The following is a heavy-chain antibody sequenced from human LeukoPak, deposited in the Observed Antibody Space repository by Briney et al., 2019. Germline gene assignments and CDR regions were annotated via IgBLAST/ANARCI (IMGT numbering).Heavy chain of an antibody. J-gene: IGHJ5*02. CDR1: GGSISSYY. Sequence: PSETLSLTCTVSGGSISSYYWSWLRQPPGKGLEWIGYIYYSGSTNYNPSLKSRVTISVDTSKNQFSLKLSSVTAADTAVYYCARAPGYCSGGSCYPTMFDPWGQGTLVTVSS. D-gene: IGHD2-15*01. V-gene: IGHV4-59*01. CDR2: IYYSGST. CDR3: ARAPGYCSGGSCYPTMFDP.